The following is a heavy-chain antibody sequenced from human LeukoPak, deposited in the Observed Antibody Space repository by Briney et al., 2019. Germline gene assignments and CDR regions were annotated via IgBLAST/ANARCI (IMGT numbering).Heavy chain of an antibody. CDR1: GFTFSSYW. V-gene: IGHV3-74*01. CDR2: INSDGSST. D-gene: IGHD6-19*01. CDR3: ARSAVAGGVSYFDY. Sequence: PGGSLRLSCAASGFTFSSYWMHWVRQAPGKGLVWVSRINSDGSSTTYADSVKGRFTISRDNAKNTLYLQMNSLRAEDTAVYYCARSAVAGGVSYFDYWGQGTLVTVSS. J-gene: IGHJ4*02.